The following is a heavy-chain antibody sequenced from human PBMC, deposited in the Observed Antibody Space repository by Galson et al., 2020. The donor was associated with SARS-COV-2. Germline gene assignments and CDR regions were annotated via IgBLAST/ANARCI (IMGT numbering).Heavy chain of an antibody. J-gene: IGHJ4*02. V-gene: IGHV3-30*04. CDR3: ARETDDYTSICYDY. CDR2: ISYDGSKR. Sequence: GGSLRLSCAASGFTFSSYAMHLVRQAPGKGLEWVAVISYDGSKRYNLNSVKGRFTISRDNSKNTLYLQMDSLTPEDTAVYYCARETDDYTSICYDYWSQGTLVTVSS. CDR1: GFTFSSYA. D-gene: IGHD6-13*01.